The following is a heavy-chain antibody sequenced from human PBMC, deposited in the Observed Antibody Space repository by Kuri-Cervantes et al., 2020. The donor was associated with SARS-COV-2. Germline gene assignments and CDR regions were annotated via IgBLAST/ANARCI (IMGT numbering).Heavy chain of an antibody. CDR1: GYSISSGYY. V-gene: IGHV4-38-2*02. D-gene: IGHD4-11*01. J-gene: IGHJ4*02. CDR2: IYHSGST. Sequence: GSLRLSCTVSGYSISSGYYWGWIRQPPGKGLEWIGSIYHSGSTYYNPSLKSRVTISVDTSKNQFSLKLSSVTAADTAVYYCARGWTTVTTPYFDYWGQGTLVTVSS. CDR3: ARGWTTVTTPYFDY.